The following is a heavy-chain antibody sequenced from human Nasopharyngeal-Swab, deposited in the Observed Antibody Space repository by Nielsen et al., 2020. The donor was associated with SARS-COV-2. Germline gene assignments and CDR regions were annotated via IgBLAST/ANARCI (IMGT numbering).Heavy chain of an antibody. CDR3: ARIAAAGIFDY. CDR2: IYYSGST. V-gene: IGHV4-31*02. Sequence: PGKGLEWIAYIYYSGSTYYNPSLKSRVTISVDTSKNQFSLKLSSVTAADTAVYYCARIAAAGIFDYWGQGTLVTVS. D-gene: IGHD6-13*01. J-gene: IGHJ4*02.